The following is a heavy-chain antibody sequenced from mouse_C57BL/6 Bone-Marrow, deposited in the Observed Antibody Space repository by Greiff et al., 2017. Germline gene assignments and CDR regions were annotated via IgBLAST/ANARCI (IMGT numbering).Heavy chain of an antibody. CDR3: ARPIYYGNPYYAMDY. Sequence: QVQLQQSGTELVKPGASVKLSCKASGYTFTSYWMHWVKQRPGQGLEWIGNINPSNGGTNYNEKFKSKATLTVDKSSSTAYMQLSSLTSEDSAVYYCARPIYYGNPYYAMDYWGQGTSVTVSS. J-gene: IGHJ4*01. CDR1: GYTFTSYW. CDR2: INPSNGGT. V-gene: IGHV1-53*01. D-gene: IGHD2-1*01.